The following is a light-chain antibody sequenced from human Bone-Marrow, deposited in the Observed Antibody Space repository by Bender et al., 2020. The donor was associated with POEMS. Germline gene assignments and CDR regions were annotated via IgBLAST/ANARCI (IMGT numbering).Light chain of an antibody. CDR1: NSNIGTNA. J-gene: IGLJ3*02. Sequence: QSVLTQPPSASGTPGQRVTISCSGSNSNIGTNAVNWYQQFPGTTPKLLIYRGNQRPSGVPDRCYAFKSGTSASLASSGRQTEDEADYFCAAWDAGLSGGVFGGGTKLTVL. CDR2: RGN. V-gene: IGLV1-44*01. CDR3: AAWDAGLSGGV.